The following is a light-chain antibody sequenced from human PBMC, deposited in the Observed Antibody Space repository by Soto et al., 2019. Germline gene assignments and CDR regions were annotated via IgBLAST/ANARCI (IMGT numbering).Light chain of an antibody. CDR2: GAS. V-gene: IGKV3-20*01. CDR1: QSVRNNY. J-gene: IGKJ5*01. CDR3: QHYGETPIT. Sequence: ETVLTQSPGTLSLSPGERATLSCRASQSVRNNYLAWYQQKPGQAPRLLISGASSRAAGIPDRFSGSGSETDFTLTISRLEPEDFAVYYCQHYGETPITFGLGTRLEIK.